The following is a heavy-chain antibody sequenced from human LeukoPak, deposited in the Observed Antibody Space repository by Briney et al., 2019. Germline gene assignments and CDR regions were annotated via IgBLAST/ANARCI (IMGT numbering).Heavy chain of an antibody. Sequence: ASVKVSCKASGYTFTSYGISWVRQAPGQGLEWMGWISAYNGNTNYAQKLQGRVTMTTDTSTSTAYMELRSLRSDDTAVYYCARVVYSSGWYWGDYFDYWGQGTLVTVSS. J-gene: IGHJ4*02. CDR3: ARVVYSSGWYWGDYFDY. V-gene: IGHV1-18*01. CDR1: GYTFTSYG. CDR2: ISAYNGNT. D-gene: IGHD6-19*01.